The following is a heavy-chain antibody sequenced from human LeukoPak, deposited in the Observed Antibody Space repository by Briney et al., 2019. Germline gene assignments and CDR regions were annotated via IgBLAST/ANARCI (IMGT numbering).Heavy chain of an antibody. D-gene: IGHD5-12*01. CDR1: GFTFSSYS. J-gene: IGHJ4*02. CDR3: AREGMVATFDY. V-gene: IGHV3-21*01. Sequence: GSLRLSCAASGFTFSSYSMNWVRQAPGKGLEWVSSISSSSYIYYADSVKGRFTISRDKAKNSLYLQMNSLRAEDTAIYYCAREGMVATFDYWGQGTLVTVSS. CDR2: ISSSSYI.